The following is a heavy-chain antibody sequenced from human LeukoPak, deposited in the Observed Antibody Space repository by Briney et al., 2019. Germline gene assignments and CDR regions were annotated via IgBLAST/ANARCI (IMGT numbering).Heavy chain of an antibody. Sequence: GGSLRLSCAASGFTFSAYSMNWVRQAPGKGLEWVSSISSSGSYIYYADSVKGRFIISRDNAKNSLYLQMYSLRAEDTAVYYCARDMASDDSSGYYPNWFDPWGQGTLVTVSS. CDR1: GFTFSAYS. D-gene: IGHD3-22*01. J-gene: IGHJ5*02. CDR3: ARDMASDDSSGYYPNWFDP. V-gene: IGHV3-21*04. CDR2: ISSSGSYI.